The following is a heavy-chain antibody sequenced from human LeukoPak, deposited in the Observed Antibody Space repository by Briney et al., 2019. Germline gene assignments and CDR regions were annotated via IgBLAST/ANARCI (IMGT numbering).Heavy chain of an antibody. V-gene: IGHV6-1*01. CDR1: GDSVSSNSAA. CDR2: TYYRSKWYN. D-gene: IGHD3-10*01. Sequence: SQTLSLTCAISGDSVSSNSAAWNWIRQSPSRGLEWLGRTYYRSKWYNDYAVSVKSRITINPDTSKNQFSLQLNSVTPEDTAVYYRAREVRSLLWFGEPPGMDVWGQGTTVTVSS. CDR3: AREVRSLLWFGEPPGMDV. J-gene: IGHJ6*02.